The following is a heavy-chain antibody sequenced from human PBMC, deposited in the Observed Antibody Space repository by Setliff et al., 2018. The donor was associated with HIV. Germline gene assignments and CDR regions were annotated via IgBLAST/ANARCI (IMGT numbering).Heavy chain of an antibody. CDR1: GGSINSYY. J-gene: IGHJ4*02. D-gene: IGHD3-10*01. CDR3: AGDTTAWFAPY. Sequence: SETLSLTCSVSGGSINSYYWSWIRQPPGKGLEWVGYIYYSGGTTYNPSLKSRVTISVDTSKNQFSLKLTSVTVADTAIYYCAGDTTAWFAPYWGQGTLVTVSS. V-gene: IGHV4-59*01. CDR2: IYYSGGT.